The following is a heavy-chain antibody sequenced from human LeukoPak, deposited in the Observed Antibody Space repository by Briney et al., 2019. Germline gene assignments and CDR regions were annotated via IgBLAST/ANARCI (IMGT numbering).Heavy chain of an antibody. CDR2: ISSSGSTI. D-gene: IGHD1-26*01. CDR3: AREAIVGSYYFDY. Sequence: GGSLRLSCAASGFTFSSYGMHWVRQAPGKGLEWVSYISSSGSTIYYADSVKGRLTISRDNAKNSLYLQMNSLRAEDTAVYYCAREAIVGSYYFDYWGQGTLVTVSS. J-gene: IGHJ4*02. CDR1: GFTFSSYG. V-gene: IGHV3-48*03.